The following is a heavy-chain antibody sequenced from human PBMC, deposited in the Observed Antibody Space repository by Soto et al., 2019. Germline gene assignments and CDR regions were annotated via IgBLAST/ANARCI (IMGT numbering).Heavy chain of an antibody. Sequence: SVKVSCKASGGTFSSYAISWVRQAPGQGLEWMGGIIPIFGTANYAQKFQGRVTITADESTSTAYMELSSLRSEDTAVYYCARNYYDSSDRDYLDYWGQGTPVTVSS. V-gene: IGHV1-69*13. D-gene: IGHD3-22*01. CDR1: GGTFSSYA. CDR2: IIPIFGTA. CDR3: ARNYYDSSDRDYLDY. J-gene: IGHJ4*02.